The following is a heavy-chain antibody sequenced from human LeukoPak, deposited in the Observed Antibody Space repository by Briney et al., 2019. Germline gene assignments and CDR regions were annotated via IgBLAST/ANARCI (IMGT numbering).Heavy chain of an antibody. CDR2: INPSGGST. J-gene: IGHJ5*02. D-gene: IGHD2-8*02. V-gene: IGHV1-46*01. CDR3: ARAGPFRRFDP. Sequence: ASVKVSCKASGYIFPNYDINWVRQAPGQGLEWMGIINPSGGSTSYAQKFQGRVTMTRDTSTSTVYMELSSLRSEDTAVYYCARAGPFRRFDPWGQGTLVTVSS. CDR1: GYIFPNYD.